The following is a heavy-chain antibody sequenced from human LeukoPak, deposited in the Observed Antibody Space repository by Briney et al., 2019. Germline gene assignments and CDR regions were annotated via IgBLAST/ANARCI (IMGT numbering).Heavy chain of an antibody. D-gene: IGHD6-13*01. CDR1: GGSISSYY. CDR3: ARQGVFPNPDAFDI. Sequence: PSETLSLTCTVSGGSISSYYWSWIRQPPGKGLEWIGYIYYSGSTNCNPSLKSRVTISVDTSKNQFSLKLSSVTAADTAAYYCARQGVFPNPDAFDIWGQGTMVTVSS. V-gene: IGHV4-59*08. CDR2: IYYSGST. J-gene: IGHJ3*02.